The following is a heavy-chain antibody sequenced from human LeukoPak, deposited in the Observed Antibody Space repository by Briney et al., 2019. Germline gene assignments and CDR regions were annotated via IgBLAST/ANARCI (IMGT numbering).Heavy chain of an antibody. CDR2: IYYSGST. D-gene: IGHD1-1*01. Sequence: SETLSLTCTVSGGSISSYYRSWIRQPPGKGLEWIGYIYYSGSTNYNPSLKSRVTISVDTSKNQFSLKLSSVTAADTAVYYCARRNAWNDEEFHFDYWGQGTLVTVSS. J-gene: IGHJ4*02. CDR3: ARRNAWNDEEFHFDY. V-gene: IGHV4-59*08. CDR1: GGSISSYY.